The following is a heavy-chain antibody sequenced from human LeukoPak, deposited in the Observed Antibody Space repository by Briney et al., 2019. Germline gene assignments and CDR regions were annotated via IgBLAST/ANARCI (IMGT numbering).Heavy chain of an antibody. V-gene: IGHV4-34*01. J-gene: IGHJ4*02. CDR3: ARSLGPIAVAGIGY. CDR1: GGSFSGYY. D-gene: IGHD6-19*01. CDR2: INHSGST. Sequence: SETLSLTCAVYGGSFSGYYWSWIRQPPGKGLEWIGEINHSGSTNYNPSLKSRVTISVDASKNQFSLKLSSVTAADTAVYYCARSLGPIAVAGIGYWGQGTLVTVSS.